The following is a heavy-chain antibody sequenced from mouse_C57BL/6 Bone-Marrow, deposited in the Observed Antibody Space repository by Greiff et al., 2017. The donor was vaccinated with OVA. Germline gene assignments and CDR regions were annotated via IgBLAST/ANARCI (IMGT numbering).Heavy chain of an antibody. J-gene: IGHJ3*01. CDR3: ASAGYYGSSGAWLAY. V-gene: IGHV1-4*01. D-gene: IGHD1-1*01. CDR1: GYTFTSYT. CDR2: INPSSGYT. Sequence: QVQLQESGAELARPGASVKMSCKASGYTFTSYTMHWVKQRPGQGLEWIGYINPSSGYTKYNQKFKDKATLTADKSSSTAYMQLSSLTSEDSAVYYGASAGYYGSSGAWLAYWGQGTLVTVSA.